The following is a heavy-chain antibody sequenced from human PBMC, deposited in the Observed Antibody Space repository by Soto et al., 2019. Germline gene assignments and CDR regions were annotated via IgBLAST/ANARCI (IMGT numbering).Heavy chain of an antibody. CDR3: ARVSDY. CDR2: INHSGSA. CDR1: GGSFIDYS. J-gene: IGHJ4*02. Sequence: QVLLQQWGAGRLKPSETLSLTCAVYGGSFIDYSWGWIRQSPGTGLEWIGEINHSGSANYNPSLKSRVTISVDTSKNQFSLKLYSVTAADAVVYYCARVSDYWSQGTLVTVSS. V-gene: IGHV4-34*01.